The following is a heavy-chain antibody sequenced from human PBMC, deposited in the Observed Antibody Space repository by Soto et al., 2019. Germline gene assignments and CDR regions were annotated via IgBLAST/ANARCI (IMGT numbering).Heavy chain of an antibody. CDR3: ARDSYCSGGSCYPGFFDC. J-gene: IGHJ4*02. D-gene: IGHD2-15*01. CDR1: GFTFSSYG. CDR2: IWYDGSNK. V-gene: IGHV3-33*01. Sequence: QVQLVESGGGVVQPGRSLRLSCAASGFTFSSYGMHWVRQAPGKGLEWVAVIWYDGSNKYYADSVKGRFTISRDNSKNTLFVQMISLRAEDTAVYYCARDSYCSGGSCYPGFFDCWGRGALVAVSS.